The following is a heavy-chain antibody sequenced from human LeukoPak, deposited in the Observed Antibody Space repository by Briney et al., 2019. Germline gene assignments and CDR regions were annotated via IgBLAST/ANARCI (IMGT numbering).Heavy chain of an antibody. Sequence: PGTSLRLSCAVSGFAFSSLAMHWVRQAPGKGLEWVAFISYDGNNQYYADSVKGRFTISRDNSKNTLYLQMNNLRAEDTAIYYCVRVGSRYCSGANCYDGFWGQGTLVSVSS. CDR3: VRVGSRYCSGANCYDGF. CDR1: GFAFSSLA. J-gene: IGHJ4*02. D-gene: IGHD2-15*01. CDR2: ISYDGNNQ. V-gene: IGHV3-30-3*01.